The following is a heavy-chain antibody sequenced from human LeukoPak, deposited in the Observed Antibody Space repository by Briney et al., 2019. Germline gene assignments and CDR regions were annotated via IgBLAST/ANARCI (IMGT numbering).Heavy chain of an antibody. CDR1: GGSISSYY. J-gene: IGHJ4*02. CDR2: IYYSGST. D-gene: IGHD5-18*01. Sequence: PSETLSLTCTVSGGSISSYYWIWIRQPPGKGLEWIGYIYYSGSTNYNPSLKSRVTISVDTSKNQFSLKLSSVTAADTAVYYCARRTYSYGPFDYWGQGTLVTVSS. V-gene: IGHV4-59*08. CDR3: ARRTYSYGPFDY.